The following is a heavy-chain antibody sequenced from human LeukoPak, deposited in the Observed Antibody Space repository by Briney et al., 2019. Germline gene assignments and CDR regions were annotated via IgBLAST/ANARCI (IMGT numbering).Heavy chain of an antibody. CDR1: GYTFINYF. J-gene: IGHJ4*02. Sequence: ASVKVSCKASGYTFINYFLHWVRQAPGQGLEWMGGIIPIFGTTNYAQKFQGRVTITADESTSTAYMELSSLRSEDTAVYYCARRSGYYPYYFDFWGQGTLVTVSS. CDR3: ARRSGYYPYYFDF. V-gene: IGHV1-69*13. D-gene: IGHD3-22*01. CDR2: IIPIFGTT.